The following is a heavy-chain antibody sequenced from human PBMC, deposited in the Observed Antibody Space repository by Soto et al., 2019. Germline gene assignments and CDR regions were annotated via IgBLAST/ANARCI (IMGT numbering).Heavy chain of an antibody. CDR2: IIPLLDIT. J-gene: IGHJ4*02. V-gene: IGHV1-69*08. CDR1: GGAFNNDI. D-gene: IGHD5-12*01. Sequence: QVQLVQSGAEVKKPGSSVKVYCKASGGAFNNDIITWVRQAPGQGLEWMGRIIPLLDITNYAQKFQGRVTITADKSTSTAYMELNSLISEDTAVYYCARDSPIGSTFSGYDAIDSWGQGTLVTVSS. CDR3: ARDSPIGSTFSGYDAIDS.